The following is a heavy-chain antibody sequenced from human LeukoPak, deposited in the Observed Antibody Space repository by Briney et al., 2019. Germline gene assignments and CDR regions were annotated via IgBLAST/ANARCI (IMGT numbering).Heavy chain of an antibody. Sequence: GGSLRLSCAASGFTFSDYAMSWVRQAPGKGLEWVSAITSSGGRTYYADSVRGRFTISRDNSRNTLYLQMNSLRAEDTAVYYCAKRPRDSSGYYWGAFDMCDQGKRVTVSS. V-gene: IGHV3-23*01. J-gene: IGHJ3*02. CDR2: ITSSGGRT. CDR1: GFTFSDYA. D-gene: IGHD3-22*01. CDR3: AKRPRDSSGYYWGAFDM.